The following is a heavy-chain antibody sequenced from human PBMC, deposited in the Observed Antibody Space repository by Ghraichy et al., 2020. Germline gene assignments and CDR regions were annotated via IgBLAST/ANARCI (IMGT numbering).Heavy chain of an antibody. V-gene: IGHV3-33*01. J-gene: IGHJ4*02. CDR2: IWYDGDIK. CDR1: GFTFRSYA. CDR3: VRYLKSVTLIAGPVGL. Sequence: GESLRLSCAASGFTFRSYAMHWVRQAPGKGLEWVAVIWYDGDIKYYADSVKGRFTISRDNSKSTLYLQMDSLRAEDTAVYYCVRYLKSVTLIAGPVGLWGQGTLVTVSS. D-gene: IGHD1-14*01.